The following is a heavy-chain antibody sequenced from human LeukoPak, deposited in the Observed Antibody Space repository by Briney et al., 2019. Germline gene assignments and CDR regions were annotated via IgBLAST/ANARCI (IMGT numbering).Heavy chain of an antibody. Sequence: ASVKLSCKASGYTFTSYGISWVRQAPGQGLEWMGWISAYNGNTNYAQKLQGRVTMTTDTSTSTAYMELRSLRSDDTAVYYCAGGSPIAVAGTGDDYWGQGTLDTVSS. CDR2: ISAYNGNT. CDR1: GYTFTSYG. D-gene: IGHD6-19*01. CDR3: AGGSPIAVAGTGDDY. V-gene: IGHV1-18*01. J-gene: IGHJ4*02.